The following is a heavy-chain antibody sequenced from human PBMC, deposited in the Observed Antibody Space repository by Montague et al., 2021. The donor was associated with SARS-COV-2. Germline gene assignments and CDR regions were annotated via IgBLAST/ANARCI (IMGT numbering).Heavy chain of an antibody. D-gene: IGHD7-27*01. V-gene: IGHV4-34*01. CDR1: GAAFSGCS. Sequence: SETLSLTCAVYGAAFSGCSSAWITHAPEWRVECVCQVLHGGKTSYNPSLQSRLTMSVDTYKKQFSLRLSSVTAADTAVYFCAKGSHIYETRGLRTGWFDPWGQGTLVTVSS. CDR3: AKGSHIYETRGLRTGWFDP. CDR2: VLHGGKT. J-gene: IGHJ5*02.